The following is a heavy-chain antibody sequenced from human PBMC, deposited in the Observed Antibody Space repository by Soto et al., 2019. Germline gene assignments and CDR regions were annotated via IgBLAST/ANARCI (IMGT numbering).Heavy chain of an antibody. CDR3: ARGRGAAADYFDF. Sequence: QVQLVESGGGLVKPGGSLRLSCAVSGFTSSDYYMTWIRQAPGTGLEWVSYISSSTSHTNYADSVKSRFTISRDNAKNSLFQQMNSLRPEDTAVYYCARGRGAAADYFDFWGQGTLVTVSS. CDR2: ISSSTSHT. V-gene: IGHV3-11*05. CDR1: GFTSSDYY. D-gene: IGHD6-13*01. J-gene: IGHJ4*02.